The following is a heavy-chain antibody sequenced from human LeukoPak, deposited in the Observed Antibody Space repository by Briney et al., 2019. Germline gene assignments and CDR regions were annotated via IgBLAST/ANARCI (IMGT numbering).Heavy chain of an antibody. CDR1: GDSISSYY. V-gene: IGHV4-4*07. CDR3: ARGPPPDFDY. Sequence: SETLSLTCTVSGDSISSYYWSWIRQPAGKGLEWIGRIHPSGSTNYNPSLKSRVTLSVDTSKNQFSLRLSSVTAADTAVYYCARGPPPDFDYWGRGTLVTVSS. CDR2: IHPSGST. J-gene: IGHJ4*02.